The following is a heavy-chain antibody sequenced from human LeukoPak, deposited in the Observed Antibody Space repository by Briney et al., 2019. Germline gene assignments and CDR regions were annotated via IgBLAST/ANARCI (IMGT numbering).Heavy chain of an antibody. V-gene: IGHV3-30-3*01. CDR2: ISYDGSNK. CDR3: ARDWSRYCGGDCYSNAFDI. D-gene: IGHD2-21*02. J-gene: IGHJ3*02. CDR1: GFTFSSYA. Sequence: GRSLRLSCAASGFTFSSYAMHWVRQAPGKGLEWVAVISYDGSNKYYADSVKGRFTISRDNSKNTLYLQMNSLRAEDTAVYYCARDWSRYCGGDCYSNAFDIWGQGTMVTVSS.